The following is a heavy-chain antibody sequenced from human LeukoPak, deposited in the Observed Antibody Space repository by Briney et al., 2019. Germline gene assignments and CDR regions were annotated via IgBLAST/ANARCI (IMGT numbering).Heavy chain of an antibody. CDR2: IIPIFGTA. D-gene: IGHD3-16*01. CDR1: GGTFSSYA. J-gene: IGHJ6*03. CDR3: ARGDYYYYYYMDV. Sequence: SVKVSCKASGGTFSSYAISWVRQAPGQGLEWMGGIIPIFGTANYAQKFQGRVTITADKSTSTAYMELSSLRSEDTAVYYCARGDYYYYYYMDVWGKGTTVTVSS. V-gene: IGHV1-69*06.